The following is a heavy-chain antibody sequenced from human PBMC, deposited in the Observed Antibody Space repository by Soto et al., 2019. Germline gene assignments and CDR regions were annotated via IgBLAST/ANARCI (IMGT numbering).Heavy chain of an antibody. CDR2: ISKSGGTS. Sequence: EVQLLESGGDLVQPGGSLRLSCAASGFTFSNYAMSWVRQAPGKGLYWVSSISKSGGTSDYADSVKGRFTISRDNSKSTLYLQMNRLRAEDTAVYLCAKREDFWIGYYSQYSYGLDVWGQGTTVTVSS. CDR3: AKREDFWIGYYSQYSYGLDV. D-gene: IGHD3-3*01. V-gene: IGHV3-23*01. CDR1: GFTFSNYA. J-gene: IGHJ6*02.